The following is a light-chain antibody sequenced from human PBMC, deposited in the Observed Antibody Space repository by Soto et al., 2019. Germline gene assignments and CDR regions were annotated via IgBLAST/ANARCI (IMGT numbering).Light chain of an antibody. CDR1: QSISNN. Sequence: EIVMTQSPATLSVSPGERATLSCRASQSISNNVAWYQQKPGQAPRLLISAASTRATGIPARFSGSGSGTEFILTISSLQSEDFAVHYCQQYHDWPPSTFGQGTKLEIK. CDR3: QQYHDWPPST. J-gene: IGKJ2*02. CDR2: AAS. V-gene: IGKV3-15*01.